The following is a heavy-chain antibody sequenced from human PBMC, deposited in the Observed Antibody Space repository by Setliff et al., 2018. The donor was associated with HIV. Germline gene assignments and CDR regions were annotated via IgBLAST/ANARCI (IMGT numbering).Heavy chain of an antibody. CDR3: ARGGSDY. J-gene: IGHJ4*02. CDR1: GFTFSSYS. V-gene: IGHV3-21*01. Sequence: GGSLRLSCAASGFTFSSYSMNWVRQAPGKGLEWVSSISSSSSYIYYADSVKGRFTISRDNAKNSVYLQMDSLRAEDSSVYYCARGGSDYWGQGTLVTVSS. D-gene: IGHD3-16*01. CDR2: ISSSSSYI.